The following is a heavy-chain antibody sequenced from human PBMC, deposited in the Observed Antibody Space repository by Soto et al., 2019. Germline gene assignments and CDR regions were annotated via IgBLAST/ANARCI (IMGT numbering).Heavy chain of an antibody. Sequence: SETLSLTCTVSGGSISSYYWSWIRQPPGKGLEWIGYIYYSGSTNYNPSLKSRVTISVDTSKNQFSLKLTSVTAVDTAVYYCARREIRGPIDYWGQGTLVTVSS. J-gene: IGHJ4*02. CDR2: IYYSGST. CDR1: GGSISSYY. V-gene: IGHV4-59*12. CDR3: ARREIRGPIDY. D-gene: IGHD1-26*01.